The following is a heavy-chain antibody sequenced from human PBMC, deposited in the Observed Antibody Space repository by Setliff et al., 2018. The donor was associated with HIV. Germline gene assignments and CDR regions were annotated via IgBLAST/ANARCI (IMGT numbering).Heavy chain of an antibody. CDR1: GYTFSAYF. Sequence: ASVKVSCKASGYTFSAYFIHWVRQAPGQGLEWMGWISAYNGNTHYAQRLQGRVTMTTDTSTRTAYMELRSLRSDDTAVYYCARGPPIVVVPAALLTFDYWGQGTLVTVSS. CDR2: ISAYNGNT. D-gene: IGHD2-2*01. J-gene: IGHJ4*02. V-gene: IGHV1-18*04. CDR3: ARGPPIVVVPAALLTFDY.